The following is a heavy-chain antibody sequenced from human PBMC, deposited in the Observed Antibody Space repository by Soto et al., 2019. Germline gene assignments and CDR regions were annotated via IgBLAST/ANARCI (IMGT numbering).Heavy chain of an antibody. Sequence: QVQLVESGGGVVQPGRSLRLSCAASGFTFSSYAMHWVRQAPGKGLEWVAVISYDGSNKYYADSLKGRFTISRDNSKNTLDLQMNSLRAEDTAVYYCASLYCSGGSCYVATYYYGMDVWGQGTTVTVSS. J-gene: IGHJ6*02. CDR2: ISYDGSNK. CDR3: ASLYCSGGSCYVATYYYGMDV. CDR1: GFTFSSYA. D-gene: IGHD2-15*01. V-gene: IGHV3-30-3*01.